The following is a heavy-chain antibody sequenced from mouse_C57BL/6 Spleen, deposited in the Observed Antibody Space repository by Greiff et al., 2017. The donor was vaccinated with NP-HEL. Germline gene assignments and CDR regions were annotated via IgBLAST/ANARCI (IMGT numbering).Heavy chain of an antibody. CDR3: ARSTAQATRYFDY. J-gene: IGHJ2*01. D-gene: IGHD3-2*02. V-gene: IGHV1-39*01. CDR2: INPNYGTT. CDR1: GYSFTDYN. Sequence: VHVKQSGPELVKPGASVKISCKASGYSFTDYNMNWVKQSNGKSLEWIGVINPNYGTTSYNQKFKGKATLTVDQSSSTAYMQLNSLTSEDSAVYYCARSTAQATRYFDYWGQGTTLTVSS.